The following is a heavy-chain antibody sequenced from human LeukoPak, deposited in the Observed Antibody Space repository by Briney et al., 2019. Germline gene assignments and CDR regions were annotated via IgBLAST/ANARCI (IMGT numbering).Heavy chain of an antibody. CDR3: ARDPLYYYDSSGYYLTGVYFDY. J-gene: IGHJ4*02. V-gene: IGHV1-18*01. Sequence: ASVKVSCKASGYAFISYGISWVRQAPGQGLEWMGWTSAYNGNTNYAQKLQGRVTMTTDTSTSTAYMELRSLRSDDTAVYYCARDPLYYYDSSGYYLTGVYFDYWGQGTLVTVSS. D-gene: IGHD3-22*01. CDR2: TSAYNGNT. CDR1: GYAFISYG.